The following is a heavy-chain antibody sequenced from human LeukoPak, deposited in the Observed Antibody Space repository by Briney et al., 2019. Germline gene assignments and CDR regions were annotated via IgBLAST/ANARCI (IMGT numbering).Heavy chain of an antibody. CDR2: ISAYNGNT. V-gene: IGHV1-18*01. J-gene: IGHJ4*02. Sequence: VASVKVSCKASGYXFTSYGISWVRQAPGQGLEWMGWISAYNGNTNYAQKLQGRVTMTTDTSTSTAYMELRSLRSDDRAVYYCARAVDLAVAGTGFDYWGQGTLVTVSS. D-gene: IGHD6-19*01. CDR3: ARAVDLAVAGTGFDY. CDR1: GYXFTSYG.